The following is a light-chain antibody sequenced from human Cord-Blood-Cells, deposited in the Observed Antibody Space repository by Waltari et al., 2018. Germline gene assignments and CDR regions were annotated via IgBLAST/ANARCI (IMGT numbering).Light chain of an antibody. V-gene: IGKV1-5*03. J-gene: IGKJ2*01. CDR3: QQYYSYPPS. CDR2: KAS. CDR1: QSISSW. Sequence: DIQMTQSPSTLSASVGDRVTITCRASQSISSWLAWYQQKPGKAPKLLIYKASSLESGVPSRFSGSGSGTEFTLTISSLQPDDFATYYCQQYYSYPPSFGQGTKPEIK.